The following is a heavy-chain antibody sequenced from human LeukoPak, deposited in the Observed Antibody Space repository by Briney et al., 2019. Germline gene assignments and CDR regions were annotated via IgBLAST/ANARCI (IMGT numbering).Heavy chain of an antibody. Sequence: SETLSLTCAVYGGSFSGYYWSWIRQPPGKGLEWIGEINHSGSTNYNPSLKSRVTISVDTSKNQFSLKLSSVTAADTAVYYCARGSSGWLLYFDYWGQGTLVTVSS. V-gene: IGHV4-34*01. CDR3: ARGSSGWLLYFDY. CDR2: INHSGST. D-gene: IGHD6-19*01. CDR1: GGSFSGYY. J-gene: IGHJ4*02.